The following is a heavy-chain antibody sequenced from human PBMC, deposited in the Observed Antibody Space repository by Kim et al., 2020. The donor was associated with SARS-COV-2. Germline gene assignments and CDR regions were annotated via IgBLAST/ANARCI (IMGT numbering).Heavy chain of an antibody. CDR1: DYSIGSNNW. Sequence: SETLSLTCAVSDYSIGSNNWWGWIRQPPGKGLEWIGYIYYSGSTYYNPSLKSRVTISVDTSKNQFSLKLSSVTAVDTAVYYCAKKVAAVWYFDLWGRGTLVTVSS. V-gene: IGHV4-28*01. J-gene: IGHJ2*01. CDR3: AKKVAAVWYFDL. CDR2: IYYSGST. D-gene: IGHD6-19*01.